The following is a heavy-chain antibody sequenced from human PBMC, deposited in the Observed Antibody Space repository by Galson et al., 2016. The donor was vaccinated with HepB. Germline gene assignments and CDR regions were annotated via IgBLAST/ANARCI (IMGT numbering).Heavy chain of an antibody. J-gene: IGHJ4*02. CDR2: VYYSESA. V-gene: IGHV4-59*01. CDR3: ARYDYGYGYYFDS. CDR1: GGSISRYC. Sequence: SETLSLTCTVSGGSISRYCWSWIRQPPGKGLEWIGYVYYSESANYNPSLRSRVTISVDTSKNQFSLKLYSVTAAGTAVYYCARYDYGYGYYFDSWGPGTLLSVS. D-gene: IGHD5-18*01.